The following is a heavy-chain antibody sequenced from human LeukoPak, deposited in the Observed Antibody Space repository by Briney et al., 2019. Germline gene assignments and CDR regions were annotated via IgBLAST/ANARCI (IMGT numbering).Heavy chain of an antibody. CDR2: IRYDGSNK. D-gene: IGHD2-2*01. V-gene: IGHV3-30*02. CDR1: GFTFSSYG. J-gene: IGHJ4*02. Sequence: PGGSLRLSCAASGFTFSSYGMHWVRQAPGKGLEWVAFIRYDGSNKYYADSVKGRFTISRDNSKNTLYLQMNSLRAEDTAVYYCAKDRVVARPYYFDYWGQGTLVTVSS. CDR3: AKDRVVARPYYFDY.